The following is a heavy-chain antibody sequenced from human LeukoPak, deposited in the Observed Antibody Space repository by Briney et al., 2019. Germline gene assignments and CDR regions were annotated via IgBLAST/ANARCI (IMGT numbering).Heavy chain of an antibody. CDR3: ARNPDSDLYYFDY. CDR2: ISSSGSTI. Sequence: GGSLRLSCAASGFTFSSYSMNWVRQAPGKGLEWVSSISSSGSTIYYADSVKGRFTISRDNAKNSLYLQMNSLRAEDTAVYYCARNPDSDLYYFDYWGQGTLVTVSS. V-gene: IGHV3-21*04. J-gene: IGHJ4*02. D-gene: IGHD1-14*01. CDR1: GFTFSSYS.